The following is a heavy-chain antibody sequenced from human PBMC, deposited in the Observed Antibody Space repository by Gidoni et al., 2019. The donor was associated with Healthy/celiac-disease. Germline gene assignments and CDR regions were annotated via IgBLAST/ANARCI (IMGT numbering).Heavy chain of an antibody. CDR1: GFPFSSYA. Sequence: EVQLLESGGGLVQPGGSLRLSCAASGFPFSSYAMSWVRQAPGKGLEWVSAISGSGGSTYYADSVKGRFTIYRDNSKNTLYLQMNSLRAEDTAVYYWAKDSSGWSYYFDYWGQGTLVTVSS. CDR3: AKDSSGWSYYFDY. D-gene: IGHD6-19*01. CDR2: ISGSGGST. V-gene: IGHV3-23*01. J-gene: IGHJ4*02.